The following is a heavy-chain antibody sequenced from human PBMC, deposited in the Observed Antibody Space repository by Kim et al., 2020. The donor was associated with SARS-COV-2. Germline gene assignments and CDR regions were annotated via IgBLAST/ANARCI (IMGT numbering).Heavy chain of an antibody. V-gene: IGHV4-31*03. D-gene: IGHD3-3*01. CDR2: IYYSGST. CDR1: GGSISSGGYY. J-gene: IGHJ3*02. Sequence: SETLSLTCTVSGGSISSGGYYWSWIRQHPGKGLEWIGYIYYSGSTYYNPSLKSRVTISVDTSKNQFSLKLSYVTAADTAVYYCARAMGGITIFGVVTLSAFDIWGKGTMVTVSS. CDR3: ARAMGGITIFGVVTLSAFDI.